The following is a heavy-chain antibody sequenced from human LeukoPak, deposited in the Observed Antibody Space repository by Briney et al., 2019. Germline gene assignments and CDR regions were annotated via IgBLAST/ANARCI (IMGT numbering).Heavy chain of an antibody. J-gene: IGHJ4*02. D-gene: IGHD2-2*01. CDR1: GFTFNSYG. CDR3: AKGGVGGPASRGDPVFDY. Sequence: GGSLRLSCAASGFTFNSYGIHWVRQAPGKGLEWVAFIRYDGSNKYYADSVKGRFTISRDNSKNTVYLQMNSLRAEDTAVYYCAKGGVGGPASRGDPVFDYWGQGTLVTVSS. V-gene: IGHV3-30*02. CDR2: IRYDGSNK.